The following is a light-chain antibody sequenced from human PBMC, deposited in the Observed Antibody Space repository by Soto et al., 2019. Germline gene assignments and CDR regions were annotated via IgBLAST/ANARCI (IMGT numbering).Light chain of an antibody. J-gene: IGKJ4*01. Sequence: EIVMTQSPATLSVSPGERATLSCRASQSLNGNLAWYQQKPGQGPRLLIYVASTRATGIPARFSGSGSGTEFTLTISSLQSEDFAVYHCQQYNKWPLTFGGGTKVEIK. CDR2: VAS. V-gene: IGKV3-15*01. CDR3: QQYNKWPLT. CDR1: QSLNGN.